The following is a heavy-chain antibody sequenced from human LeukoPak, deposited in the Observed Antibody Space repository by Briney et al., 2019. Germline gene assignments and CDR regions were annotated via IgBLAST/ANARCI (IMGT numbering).Heavy chain of an antibody. CDR2: TSQSGST. J-gene: IGHJ4*02. CDR3: ARRPRSSGSHDGPSGLDY. CDR1: GGSFSGHY. D-gene: IGHD1-26*01. Sequence: SETLSLTCAVYGGSFSGHYWSWIRQPPGKGLEWIGETSQSGSTNYNPSLKSRVTISADTSKNQFSMKLSSVTAADTAMYYCARRPRSSGSHDGPSGLDYWGQGNLVTVSS. V-gene: IGHV4-34*01.